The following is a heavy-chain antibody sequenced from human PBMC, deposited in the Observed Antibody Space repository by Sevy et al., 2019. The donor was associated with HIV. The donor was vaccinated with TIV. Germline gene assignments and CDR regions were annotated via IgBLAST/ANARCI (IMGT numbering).Heavy chain of an antibody. CDR1: GFTFSSYE. Sequence: GGSLRLSCAASGFTFSSYEMNWVRQAPGKGLEWVSYISGSGITIYYADSVKGRFTISRDNAKNSLSLQINSLRAEDTAVYYCARDVYYYGSGSYAGTPYGLGFDPWGQGTLVTVSS. V-gene: IGHV3-48*03. D-gene: IGHD3-10*01. CDR2: ISGSGITI. CDR3: ARDVYYYGSGSYAGTPYGLGFDP. J-gene: IGHJ5*02.